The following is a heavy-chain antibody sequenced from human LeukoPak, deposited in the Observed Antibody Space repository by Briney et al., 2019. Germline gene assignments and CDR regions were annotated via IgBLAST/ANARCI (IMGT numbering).Heavy chain of an antibody. J-gene: IGHJ4*02. CDR2: IYYSGST. V-gene: IGHV4-59*01. D-gene: IGHD3-10*01. CDR3: ARAPPSGSYSHCFDY. CDR1: GGSISSYY. Sequence: PSETLSLTCTVSGGSISSYYWSWIRQPPGKGLEWIGYIYYSGSTNYNPSLKSRVTISVDTSKNQFSLKLSSVTAADTAVYYCARAPPSGSYSHCFDYWGQGTLVTVSS.